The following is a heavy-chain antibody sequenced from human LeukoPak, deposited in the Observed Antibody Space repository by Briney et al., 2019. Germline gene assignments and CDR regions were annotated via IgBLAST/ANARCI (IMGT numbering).Heavy chain of an antibody. J-gene: IGHJ4*02. Sequence: SVTLSLTCAVSGGSISSGGYSWSWIRQPPGKGLEWIGYIYHSGSTYYNPSLKSRVTISVDRSKNQFSLKLSSVTAADTAVYYCARGVSSGSNYWGQGALVTVSS. V-gene: IGHV4-30-2*01. CDR2: IYHSGST. D-gene: IGHD3-10*01. CDR1: GGSISSGGYS. CDR3: ARGVSSGSNY.